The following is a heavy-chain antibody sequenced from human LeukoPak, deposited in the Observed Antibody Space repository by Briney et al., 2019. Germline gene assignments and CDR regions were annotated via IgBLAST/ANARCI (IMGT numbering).Heavy chain of an antibody. V-gene: IGHV4-59*01. CDR3: ARDGCSGGSCRSYFDY. J-gene: IGHJ4*02. D-gene: IGHD2-15*01. CDR2: IYHSGST. CDR1: GGSISSYY. Sequence: PSETLSLTCAVSGGSISSYYWNWMRKSPGKGLEWIGYIYHSGSTNYNPSLKSRVTMSVDTSKNQFSLKLSSVTAADTAVYYCARDGCSGGSCRSYFDYWGQGTLVTVSS.